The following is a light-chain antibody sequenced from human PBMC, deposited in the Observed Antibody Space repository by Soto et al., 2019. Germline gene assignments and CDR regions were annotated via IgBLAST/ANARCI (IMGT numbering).Light chain of an antibody. CDR1: SSDIGGYNF. CDR2: EVT. Sequence: QFALTQPASVSGSPGQSITISCTGTSSDIGGYNFVSWYQQHPGKAPKLIISEVTNRPSGVSNRFSGSKSGNTASLTISGLQAEDEADYYCSSYSSSTFYVFGTGTKVTVL. J-gene: IGLJ1*01. V-gene: IGLV2-14*01. CDR3: SSYSSSTFYV.